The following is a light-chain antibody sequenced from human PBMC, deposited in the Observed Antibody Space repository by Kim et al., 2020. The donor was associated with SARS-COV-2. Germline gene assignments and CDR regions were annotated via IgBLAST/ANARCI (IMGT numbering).Light chain of an antibody. CDR2: YVS. V-gene: IGLV2-14*03. CDR1: SSDIGGYNY. Sequence: SITISCTGTSSDIGGYNYVSWYQQHPGKAPKLMIYYVSNRPSGVSNRFSGSKSGNTASLTISGLQAEDEADYYCSSYASSSTPYVFGTGTKVTVL. CDR3: SSYASSSTPYV. J-gene: IGLJ1*01.